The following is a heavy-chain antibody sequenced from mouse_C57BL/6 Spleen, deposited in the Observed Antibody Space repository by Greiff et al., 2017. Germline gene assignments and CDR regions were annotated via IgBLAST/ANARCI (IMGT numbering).Heavy chain of an antibody. V-gene: IGHV1-72*01. CDR3: ARDSNYWYFDV. CDR2: IDPNSGGT. Sequence: QVQLKQPGAELVKPGASVKLSCKASGYTFTSYWMHWVKQRPGRGLEWIGRIDPNSGGTKYNEKFKSKATLTVDKPSSTAYMQLSSLTSEDSAVYYCARDSNYWYFDVWGTGTTVTVSS. D-gene: IGHD2-5*01. CDR1: GYTFTSYW. J-gene: IGHJ1*03.